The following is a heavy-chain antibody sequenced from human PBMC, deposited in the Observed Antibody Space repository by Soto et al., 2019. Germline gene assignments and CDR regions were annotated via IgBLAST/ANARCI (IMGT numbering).Heavy chain of an antibody. D-gene: IGHD5-18*01. Sequence: GGSLRLSCSASGFTFSSYAMHWVRQAPGKGLEYVSAISSNGGSTYYADSVKGRFTISRDNSKNTLYLQMSSLRAEDTAVYYCVKDSGGYSYGPPYNWFDPWGQGTLVTVSS. CDR3: VKDSGGYSYGPPYNWFDP. J-gene: IGHJ5*02. V-gene: IGHV3-64D*08. CDR2: ISSNGGST. CDR1: GFTFSSYA.